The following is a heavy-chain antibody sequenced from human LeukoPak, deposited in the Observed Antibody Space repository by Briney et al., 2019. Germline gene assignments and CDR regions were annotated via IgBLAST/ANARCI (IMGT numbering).Heavy chain of an antibody. D-gene: IGHD3-22*01. CDR3: ARVHDTYYYYMDV. Sequence: SQTLSLTCTVSGGSISSGSYYWSWIRQPAGKGLEWIGRIYTSGSTNYNPSLKSRVTISVDTSKNQFSLKLSPVTAADTAVYYCARVHDTYYYYMDVWGKGTTVTISS. CDR2: IYTSGST. V-gene: IGHV4-61*02. J-gene: IGHJ6*03. CDR1: GGSISSGSYY.